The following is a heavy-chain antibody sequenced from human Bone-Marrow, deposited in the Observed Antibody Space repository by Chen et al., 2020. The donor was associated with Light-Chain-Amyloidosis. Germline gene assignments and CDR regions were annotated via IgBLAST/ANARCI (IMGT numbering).Heavy chain of an antibody. CDR3: ARESWQLAGSNWFDP. CDR1: GYTFTGYY. Sequence: QVQLVQSGAEVKKPGASVKVSCKASGYTFTGYYMHWVRQAPGQGLEWMGWINPNSGGTNYAQKFQGRVTMTRDTSISTAYMELSRLRSDDTAVYDCARESWQLAGSNWFDPWGQGTLVTVSS. D-gene: IGHD6-6*01. V-gene: IGHV1-2*02. J-gene: IGHJ5*02. CDR2: INPNSGGT.